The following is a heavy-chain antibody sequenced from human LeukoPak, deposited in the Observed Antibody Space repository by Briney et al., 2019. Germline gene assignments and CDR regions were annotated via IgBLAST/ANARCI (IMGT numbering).Heavy chain of an antibody. CDR3: ARSEGYTPFDY. CDR1: GGTFSSYA. J-gene: IGHJ4*02. D-gene: IGHD5-24*01. V-gene: IGHV1-69*13. CDR2: IIPIFGTA. Sequence: ASVKVSFKASGGTFSSYAISWVRQAPGQGLEWMGGIIPIFGTANYAQKFQGRVTITADESTSTAYMELSSLRSEDTAVYYCARSEGYTPFDYWGQGTLVTVSS.